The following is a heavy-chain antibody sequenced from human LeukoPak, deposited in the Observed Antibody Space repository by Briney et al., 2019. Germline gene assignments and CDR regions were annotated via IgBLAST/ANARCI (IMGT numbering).Heavy chain of an antibody. CDR2: IESSDSYT. CDR3: ARQVPGCSGGSCYSGWFDP. V-gene: IGHV5-10-1*01. CDR1: GYSFTSYW. J-gene: IGHJ5*02. Sequence: GDSLKISCKGSGYSFTSYWISWVRQMPGKGLEWMGRIESSDSYTNYSPSFQGHVTIRADKSISTAYLQWRSLKASDTAMYYCARQVPGCSGGSCYSGWFDPWGEGTLDTVST. D-gene: IGHD2-15*01.